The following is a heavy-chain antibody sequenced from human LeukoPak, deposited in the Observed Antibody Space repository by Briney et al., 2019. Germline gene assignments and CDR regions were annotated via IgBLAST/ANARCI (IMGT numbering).Heavy chain of an antibody. CDR1: GFTFSSYA. V-gene: IGHV3-23*01. Sequence: PGGSLRLSCASSGFTFSSYAMRGVRQAPGKGLEWVSAISGSGGSTYYADSVKGRFTISRDNSKNTLYLQMNSLRAEDTAVYYCAKGSSGWLVIYFDYWGQGTLVTVSS. J-gene: IGHJ4*02. D-gene: IGHD6-19*01. CDR3: AKGSSGWLVIYFDY. CDR2: ISGSGGST.